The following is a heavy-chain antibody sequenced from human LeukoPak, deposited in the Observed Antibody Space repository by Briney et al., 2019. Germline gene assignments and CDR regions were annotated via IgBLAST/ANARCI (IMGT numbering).Heavy chain of an antibody. CDR1: GYSFTASYN. CDR3: ARDPRGTYDY. D-gene: IGHD5-12*01. V-gene: IGHV1-2*02. CDR2: INPSSGDT. J-gene: IGHJ4*02. Sequence: ASVNVSCKSSGYSFTASYNIHWRRQAPGQGPEFMGWINPSSGDTRYAQKFQGRVTVTRDTIISTAYMELSSLTSDDTAVYYCARDPRGTYDYWGQGSLVTVSS.